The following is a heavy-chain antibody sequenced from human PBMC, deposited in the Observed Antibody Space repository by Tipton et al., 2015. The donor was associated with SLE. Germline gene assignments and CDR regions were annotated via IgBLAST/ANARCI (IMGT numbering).Heavy chain of an antibody. CDR1: GYTFKKYF. V-gene: IGHV1-46*02. Sequence: QLVQSGPEVKKPGASVKISCKASGYTFKKYFMHWVRQAPGQGLEWMGRIYPGSGHTTYAQKFQDRVTMTTDPSTSTAYMELRSPTSDDTGVYYCARTSRYDFWSGPFDYWGQGTLVTVSS. D-gene: IGHD3-3*01. J-gene: IGHJ4*02. CDR3: ARTSRYDFWSGPFDY. CDR2: IYPGSGHT.